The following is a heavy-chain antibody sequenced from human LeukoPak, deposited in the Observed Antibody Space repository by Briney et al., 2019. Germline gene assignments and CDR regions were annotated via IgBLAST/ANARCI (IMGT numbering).Heavy chain of an antibody. CDR1: GFTFSRYD. CDR2: ISAYTGNA. J-gene: IGHJ6*03. D-gene: IGHD6-13*01. CDR3: ARGPGSSWYFPGFDYYYYMDV. V-gene: IGHV1-18*01. Sequence: ASVRVSCKASGFTFSRYDITWVRQAPGQGLEWMGWISAYTGNANYAQMLQGRVTMTTDTSTSTAYMELRSLRSDDTAVYYCARGPGSSWYFPGFDYYYYMDVWGKGTTVTVSS.